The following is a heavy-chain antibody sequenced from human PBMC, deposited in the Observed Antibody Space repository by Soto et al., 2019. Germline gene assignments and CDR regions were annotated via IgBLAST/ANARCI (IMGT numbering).Heavy chain of an antibody. V-gene: IGHV4-39*01. D-gene: IGHD2-21*02. J-gene: IGHJ4*02. Sequence: QLQLQESGPGLVKPSETLSLTCTVSGGSISSSSYYWGWIRQPPGKGLEWIGSIYYSGSTYYNPSLKGRVTISVDTSKNQFSLKLSSVTAADTAVYYCARRAEGLLDYWGQGTLVTVSS. CDR2: IYYSGST. CDR1: GGSISSSSYY. CDR3: ARRAEGLLDY.